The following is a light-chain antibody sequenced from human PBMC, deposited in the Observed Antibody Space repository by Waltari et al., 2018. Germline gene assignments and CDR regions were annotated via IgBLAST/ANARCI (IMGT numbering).Light chain of an antibody. CDR2: SNN. V-gene: IGLV1-44*01. J-gene: IGLJ2*01. Sequence: QSVLTQPPSASGTPGQRVTISCSGSSSNIGSNTVNWYQPLPGTAPKLLTYSNNQRPSGVPDRFPGSKSGTSASLAISGLQSEDEADYYCAAWDDSLNGVVFGGGTKLTVL. CDR1: SSNIGSNT. CDR3: AAWDDSLNGVV.